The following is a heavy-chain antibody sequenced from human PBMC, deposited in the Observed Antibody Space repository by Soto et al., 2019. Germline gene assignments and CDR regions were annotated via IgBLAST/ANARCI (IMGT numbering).Heavy chain of an antibody. CDR2: IYYGGNN. CDR1: GASIGNYY. Sequence: ASETLSLTCTVSGASIGNYYWSWIRQPPGKGLEWIGYIYYGGNNNYNPSLKSRATISVDTSKNLFSLKLSSVTAADTAVYYCAYGDSRGPVDYWGQGAMVTVYS. J-gene: IGHJ4*02. V-gene: IGHV4-59*13. D-gene: IGHD4-17*01. CDR3: AYGDSRGPVDY.